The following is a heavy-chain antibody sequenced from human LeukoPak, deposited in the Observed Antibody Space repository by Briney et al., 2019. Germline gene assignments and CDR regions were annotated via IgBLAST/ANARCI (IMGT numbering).Heavy chain of an antibody. V-gene: IGHV3-48*04. Sequence: GGSLRLSCAASGFTFNSYSMNWVRQAPGKGLEWASYISSSSSTIYYADSVKGRFTISRDNAKNSLYLQMNSLRAEDTAVYYCARDRNLGAFDIWGQGTMVTVSS. CDR3: ARDRNLGAFDI. J-gene: IGHJ3*02. D-gene: IGHD1-14*01. CDR1: GFTFNSYS. CDR2: ISSSSSTI.